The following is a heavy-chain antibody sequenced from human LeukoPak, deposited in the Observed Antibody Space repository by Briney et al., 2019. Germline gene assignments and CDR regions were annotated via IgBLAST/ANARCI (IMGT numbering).Heavy chain of an antibody. CDR2: IIPILGIA. CDR3: ARARASGDIDY. J-gene: IGHJ4*02. V-gene: IGHV1-69*04. Sequence: HGASVKVSCKASGGTFSSYAISWVRQAPGQGLEWMGRIIPILGIANYAQKFQGRVTITADKSTSTAYMELSSLRSEDTAVYYCARARASGDIDYWGQGTLVTVSS. D-gene: IGHD7-27*01. CDR1: GGTFSSYA.